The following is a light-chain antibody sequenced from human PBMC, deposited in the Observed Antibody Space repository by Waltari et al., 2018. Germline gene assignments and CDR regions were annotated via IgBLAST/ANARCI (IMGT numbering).Light chain of an antibody. V-gene: IGLV2-11*01. CDR2: DIY. J-gene: IGLJ3*02. Sequence: QSALTQPRSVSGSPGQSVTMSCTGTRRDIGYSEYVSWYQHHPGKAPKLIIHDIYRRPSGVPDRFSASKSGNTASLTISGLQADDEADYYCCSYTGRKTWVFGGGTKVTVL. CDR3: CSYTGRKTWV. CDR1: RRDIGYSEY.